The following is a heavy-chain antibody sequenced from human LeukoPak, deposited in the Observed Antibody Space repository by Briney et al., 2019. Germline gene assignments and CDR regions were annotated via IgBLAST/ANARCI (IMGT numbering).Heavy chain of an antibody. J-gene: IGHJ4*02. D-gene: IGHD3-22*01. V-gene: IGHV3-23*01. CDR1: GLSLSNYG. CDR2: ISGSGGGT. CDR3: AKRGVVIRVILVGFHKEAYYFDS. Sequence: GGSLRLSCAVSGLSLSNYGMSWVRQAPGKGLEWVAGISGSGGGTNYADSVKGRFTISRDNPKNTLYLQMNRLRAEDTAVYFCAKRGVVIRVILVGFHKEAYYFDSWGQGALVTVSS.